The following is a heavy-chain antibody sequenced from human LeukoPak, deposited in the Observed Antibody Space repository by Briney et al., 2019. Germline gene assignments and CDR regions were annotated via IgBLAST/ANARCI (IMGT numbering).Heavy chain of an antibody. CDR1: GFSFSSYA. CDR3: AVSVRFERVWHYFNN. D-gene: IGHD3-9*01. Sequence: GGSLRLSCAASGFSFSSYAMNWVRQAPGKGLKWVSGISESGAITHYADSVKGRFTISRDNSKTTVFLQMNSLRAEDTAVYYCAVSVRFERVWHYFNNWGQGTQVTVSS. V-gene: IGHV3-23*01. J-gene: IGHJ4*02. CDR2: ISESGAIT.